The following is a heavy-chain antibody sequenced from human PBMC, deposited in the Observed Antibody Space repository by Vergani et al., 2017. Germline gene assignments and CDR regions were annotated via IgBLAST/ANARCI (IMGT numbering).Heavy chain of an antibody. J-gene: IGHJ6*02. CDR2: ISGSGDST. D-gene: IGHD3-3*01. V-gene: IGHV3-23*01. CDR3: AKDVDEWRPYYNGMDV. CDR1: GFSFRSYA. Sequence: EVQLLESGGGLIQPGGSLRLSCVASGFSFRSYAMNWVRQAPGQGPEWVAVISGSGDSTYYADSMKGRFTISRDNSKNTLYLQMNGLRADDTAIYYCAKDVDEWRPYYNGMDVWGQGTTVTVSS.